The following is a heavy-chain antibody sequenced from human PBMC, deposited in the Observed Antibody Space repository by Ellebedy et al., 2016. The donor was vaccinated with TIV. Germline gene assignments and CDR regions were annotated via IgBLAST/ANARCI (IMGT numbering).Heavy chain of an antibody. CDR3: TSIAY. V-gene: IGHV3-73*01. Sequence: GESLKISCAASAFSFTGSAMHWVRQAPGKGLEWVGRIRSKTNNYVTEYGASVKGRVTISSDDSKKTVYLQMNNLRTDDTAVYYCTSIAYWGQGTLLTVSS. CDR1: AFSFTGSA. J-gene: IGHJ4*02. CDR2: IRSKTNNYVT. D-gene: IGHD3-16*01.